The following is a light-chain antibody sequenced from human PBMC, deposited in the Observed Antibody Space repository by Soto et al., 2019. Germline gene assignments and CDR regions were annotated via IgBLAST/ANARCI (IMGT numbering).Light chain of an antibody. CDR2: EAS. V-gene: IGKV3-11*01. CDR1: QSVGNN. Sequence: EIVLTQSPATLSLSPGERATLSCRASQSVGNNLAWYQQKPGQAPGLLIYEASTRATGIPARFSGSGSGTDFTLTISSLEPEDFAVYYCQQHANWPITFGGGTKVEI. J-gene: IGKJ4*01. CDR3: QQHANWPIT.